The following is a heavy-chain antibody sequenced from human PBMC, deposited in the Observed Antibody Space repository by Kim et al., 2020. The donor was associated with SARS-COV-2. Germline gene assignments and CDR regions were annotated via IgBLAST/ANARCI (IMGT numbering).Heavy chain of an antibody. D-gene: IGHD4-4*01. Sequence: GGSLRLSCAASGFTFNTYAINWVRQGPGKGLEWVSGISGSGFTTYYADSVKGRFTISRDNSKNTVYLQMNSLRGEDTAVYYCAKDISDYSKYYYYFGMDVGGQASTVTVP. CDR1: GFTFNTYA. CDR2: ISGSGFTT. J-gene: IGHJ6*02. V-gene: IGHV3-23*01. CDR3: AKDISDYSKYYYYFGMDV.